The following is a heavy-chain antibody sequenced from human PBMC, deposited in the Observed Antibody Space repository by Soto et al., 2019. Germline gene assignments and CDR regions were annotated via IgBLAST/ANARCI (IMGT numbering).Heavy chain of an antibody. Sequence: GGSLRLSCAASGFTFSSYSMNWVRQAPGKGLEWVSYISSSSTIYYADSVKGRFTISRDNAKNSLYLQMNSLRDEDTAVYYCAKGEKFLAYGMDVWGQGTTVTVSS. CDR2: ISSSSTI. D-gene: IGHD3-3*01. J-gene: IGHJ6*02. CDR3: AKGEKFLAYGMDV. CDR1: GFTFSSYS. V-gene: IGHV3-48*02.